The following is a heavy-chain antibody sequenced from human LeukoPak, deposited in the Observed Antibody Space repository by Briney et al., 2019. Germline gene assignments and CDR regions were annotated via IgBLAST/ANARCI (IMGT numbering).Heavy chain of an antibody. V-gene: IGHV4-59*01. CDR3: ARHMYSTSSALDF. CDR2: IYYSGST. J-gene: IGHJ4*02. D-gene: IGHD6-6*01. CDR1: GGSISSYY. Sequence: SETLSLTCTVSGGSISSYYWSWIRQPPGKGLEWIGYIYYSGSTNCNPSLKSRVTISVDTSKNQFSLKLRSVTAADTAVYFCARHMYSTSSALDFWGQGTLVTVSS.